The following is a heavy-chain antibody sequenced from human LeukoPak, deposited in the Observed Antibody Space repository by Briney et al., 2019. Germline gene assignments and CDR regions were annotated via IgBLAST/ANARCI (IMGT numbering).Heavy chain of an antibody. J-gene: IGHJ4*02. CDR3: AREDNYANMRWEHFDD. Sequence: GGSLRLFCAASGFTFRDYGFNWVRQALGKGTQWISYISNSGRTIFNAGTVNGRFTITRDNAKNSVYLQMDNLTVEDTAIYCCAREDNYANMRWEHFDDWGQGTLVTVSS. V-gene: IGHV3-48*03. D-gene: IGHD5-24*01. CDR1: GFTFRDYG. CDR2: ISNSGRTI.